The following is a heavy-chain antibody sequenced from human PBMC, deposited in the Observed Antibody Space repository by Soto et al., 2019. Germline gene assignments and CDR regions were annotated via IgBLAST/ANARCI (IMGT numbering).Heavy chain of an antibody. CDR2: IYHSGST. V-gene: IGHV4-4*02. CDR3: ARREELQAALHY. D-gene: IGHD2-2*01. Sequence: SETLSVTCAVSGGSISSSNWWSWVRQPPGKGLEWIGEIYHSGSTNYNPSLKSRVTISVDKSKNQFSLKLSSVTAADTAVYYCARREELQAALHYWGQGTRDTVS. J-gene: IGHJ4*02. CDR1: GGSISSSNW.